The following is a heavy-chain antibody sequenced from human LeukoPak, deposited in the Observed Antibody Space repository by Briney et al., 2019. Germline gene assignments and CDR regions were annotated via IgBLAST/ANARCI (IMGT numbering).Heavy chain of an antibody. CDR3: ARHVLGYTMNWFDP. CDR2: IYYSGST. D-gene: IGHD2-8*02. CDR1: GGSISSSSYY. J-gene: IGHJ5*02. Sequence: SETLSLTCTVSGGSISSSSYYWGWLRQPPGKGLEWIGSIYYSGSTYYNPSLKSRVTISVDTSKNHFSLKLSSVTAADTAVYYCARHVLGYTMNWFDPWGQGTLVTVSS. V-gene: IGHV4-39*01.